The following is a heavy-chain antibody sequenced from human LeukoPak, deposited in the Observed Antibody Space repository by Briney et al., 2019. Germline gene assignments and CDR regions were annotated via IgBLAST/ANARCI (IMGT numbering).Heavy chain of an antibody. Sequence: ASVKVSCKASGYTFTSYGISWVRQAPGQGLEWMGWISAYNGNTNYAQKLQGRVTMTTDTSTSTAYMELRSLRSDDTAVYYCARDSYRVGADNYYYYGMDVWGQGTTVTVSS. D-gene: IGHD1-26*01. V-gene: IGHV1-18*01. J-gene: IGHJ6*02. CDR2: ISAYNGNT. CDR1: GYTFTSYG. CDR3: ARDSYRVGADNYYYYGMDV.